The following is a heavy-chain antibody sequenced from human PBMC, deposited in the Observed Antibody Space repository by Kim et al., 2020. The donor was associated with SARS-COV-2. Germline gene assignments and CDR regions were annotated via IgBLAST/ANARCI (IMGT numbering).Heavy chain of an antibody. CDR2: INYRGRS. D-gene: IGHD2-21*02. CDR1: GFSLTSVGYY. J-gene: IGHJ4*02. Sequence: SETLSLTCSVSGFSLTSVGYYWSWIRQTPGKGLEWMGYINYRGRSFYNPPLNRRVSISLDTSKHSFSLRLTSMTDADTAVYYCVREGGSVVTPELWGQGTLATVSS. CDR3: VREGGSVVTPEL. V-gene: IGHV4-30-4*01.